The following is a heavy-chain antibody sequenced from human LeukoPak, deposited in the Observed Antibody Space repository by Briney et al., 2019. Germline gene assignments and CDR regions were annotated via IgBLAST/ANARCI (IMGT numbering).Heavy chain of an antibody. CDR3: AKRVPYSSSSVYFDY. CDR1: GSTFSSYG. V-gene: IGHV3-23*01. J-gene: IGHJ4*02. D-gene: IGHD6-6*01. CDR2: ISDSGSDT. Sequence: GGSLRLSCAVSGSTFSSYGMSWVRQAPGKGLEWVSAISDSGSDTYYADSVKGRFTISKDNSKNTLYLRMNSLRADDTAVYYCAKRVPYSSSSVYFDYWGQGTLVTVSS.